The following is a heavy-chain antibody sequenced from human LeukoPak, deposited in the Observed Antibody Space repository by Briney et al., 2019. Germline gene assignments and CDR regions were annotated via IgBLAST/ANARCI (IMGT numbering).Heavy chain of an antibody. CDR2: ISGSGGST. CDR1: GFTFSSYA. Sequence: PGASLRLSCAASGFTFSSYAMSWVRQAPGKGLDWVSPISGSGGSTYYADSVKGRFTISRDNSKNTLYLQMNSLRAEDTAVYYCAKGVVAGREGYYFDYWGRGTLVTVSS. V-gene: IGHV3-23*01. J-gene: IGHJ4*02. CDR3: AKGVVAGREGYYFDY. D-gene: IGHD2-15*01.